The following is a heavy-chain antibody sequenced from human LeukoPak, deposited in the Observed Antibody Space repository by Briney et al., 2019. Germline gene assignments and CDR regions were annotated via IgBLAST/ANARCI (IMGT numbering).Heavy chain of an antibody. D-gene: IGHD6-13*01. CDR3: ARDLDWEIAAADY. CDR2: IYYSGST. Sequence: SETLSLTCTVSGGSISSSSYYWGWIRQPPGEGLEWIGSIYYSGSTYYNPSLKSRVTISVDTSKNQFSLKLSSVTAADTAVYYCARDLDWEIAAADYWGQGTLVTVSS. CDR1: GGSISSSSYY. V-gene: IGHV4-39*07. J-gene: IGHJ4*02.